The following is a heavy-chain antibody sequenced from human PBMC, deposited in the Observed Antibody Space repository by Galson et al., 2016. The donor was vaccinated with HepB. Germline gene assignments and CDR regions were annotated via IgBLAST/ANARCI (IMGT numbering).Heavy chain of an antibody. J-gene: IGHJ4*02. V-gene: IGHV3-30*03. CDR1: GYTFRNYW. Sequence: FLRLSCATSGYTFRNYWISWVRQAPGKGLEWVAVIPNDGSNTYHADSVKGRFTISRDNSKNTLHLQMNSLRAEDTAVYYCARDRRSGSYFGASDSWGQGTLVTVSS. CDR3: ARDRRSGSYFGASDS. D-gene: IGHD1-26*01. CDR2: IPNDGSNT.